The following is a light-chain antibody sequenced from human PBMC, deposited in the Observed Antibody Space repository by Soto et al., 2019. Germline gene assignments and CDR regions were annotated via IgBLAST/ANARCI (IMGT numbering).Light chain of an antibody. J-gene: IGLJ7*01. V-gene: IGLV3-21*02. Sequence: SYELTQPPSVSVAPGQTARITSGGNNIGSKSVHWYQQKPGQAPVLVVYDDSDRPSGIPERFSGSNSGNTATLTISRVEAGDEADYYCQVWDSSSDHAVFGGGTQLTVL. CDR2: DDS. CDR1: NIGSKS. CDR3: QVWDSSSDHAV.